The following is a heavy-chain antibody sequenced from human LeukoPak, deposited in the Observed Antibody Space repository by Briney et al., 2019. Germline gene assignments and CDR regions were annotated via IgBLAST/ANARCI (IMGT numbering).Heavy chain of an antibody. CDR3: VRDMDV. V-gene: IGHV3-7*05. CDR1: GFTFSSYW. J-gene: IGHJ6*02. Sequence: PGGSLRLSCVTSGFTFSSYWMTWVRQAPGKGLEWVANINQDGHEKNYVDSVKGRFTISGDNPKNSLYLQMNSLRAEDTAVYFCVRDMDVWAQGTTVTVSS. CDR2: INQDGHEK.